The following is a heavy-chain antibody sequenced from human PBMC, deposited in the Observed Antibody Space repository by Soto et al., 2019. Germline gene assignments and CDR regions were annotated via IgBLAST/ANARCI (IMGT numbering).Heavy chain of an antibody. D-gene: IGHD2-21*02. CDR3: ARSTYCGGDCYLNWFDP. V-gene: IGHV4-59*01. CDR1: GGSISSYY. J-gene: IGHJ5*02. CDR2: IYYSGST. Sequence: QVQLQESGPGLVKPSETLSLTCTVSGGSISSYYWSWIRQPPGKGLEWIGYIYYSGSTNYNPSLKSRVTISVDTSKNQFSLKRSSVTAADTAVYYCARSTYCGGDCYLNWFDPWGQGTLVTVSS.